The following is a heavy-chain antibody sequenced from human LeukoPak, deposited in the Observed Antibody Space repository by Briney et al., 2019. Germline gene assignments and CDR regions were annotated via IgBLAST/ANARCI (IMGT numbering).Heavy chain of an antibody. V-gene: IGHV4-39*07. CDR2: IYYSGST. D-gene: IGHD3-10*01. CDR3: ARELSIVRFGEPGEQ. Sequence: SETLSLTCTVSGGSISSSSYYWGWIRQPPGKGLEWIGSIYYSGSTYYNPSLKSRVTISVDTSKNQFSLKLSSVTAADTAVYYCARELSIVRFGEPGEQWGQGTLVTVSS. J-gene: IGHJ4*02. CDR1: GGSISSSSYY.